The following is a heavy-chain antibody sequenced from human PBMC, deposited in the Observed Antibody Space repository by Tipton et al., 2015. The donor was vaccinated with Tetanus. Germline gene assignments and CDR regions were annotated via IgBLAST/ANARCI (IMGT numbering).Heavy chain of an antibody. CDR2: ISYDGFNK. D-gene: IGHD5-12*01. V-gene: IGHV3-30-3*01. J-gene: IGHJ4*02. Sequence: RSLRLSCAASGFTYNSFAMNWVRQVPGKGLEWVAVISYDGFNKKYADSVKGRFTISRDNSKNTLYLQMSSLRPVDTAVYYCARDSPYPQNVDIVVSNFEYCFADWGQGTLVTVAS. CDR3: ARDSPYPQNVDIVVSNFEYCFAD. CDR1: GFTYNSFA.